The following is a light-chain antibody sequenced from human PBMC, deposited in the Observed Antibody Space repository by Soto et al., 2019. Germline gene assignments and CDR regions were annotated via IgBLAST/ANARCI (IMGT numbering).Light chain of an antibody. CDR3: TSFTTTNTWV. V-gene: IGLV2-11*01. CDR2: DVS. J-gene: IGLJ3*02. Sequence: QSALTQPRSVSGSPGQSVTISCTGASSDVGAYNFVSWYQHNPGRAPKLMIFDVSARPSGVPDRFSGSKSGNTASLTISGLQPEDEADYYCTSFTTTNTWVFGGGTKLTVL. CDR1: SSDVGAYNF.